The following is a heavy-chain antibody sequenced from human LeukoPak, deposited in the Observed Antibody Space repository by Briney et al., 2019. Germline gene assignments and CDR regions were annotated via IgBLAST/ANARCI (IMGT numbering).Heavy chain of an antibody. V-gene: IGHV3-7*01. CDR2: IKQDGSEK. D-gene: IGHD2-2*02. Sequence: PGGSLRLSCAASGFTFSSYWMSWVRQAPGKGLEWVANIKQDGSEKYYVDSVKGRFTISRDNAKNSLYLQMNSLRAEDTAVYYCARDIRESQLLYGYFQHWGQGTLVTVSS. CDR1: GFTFSSYW. J-gene: IGHJ1*01. CDR3: ARDIRESQLLYGYFQH.